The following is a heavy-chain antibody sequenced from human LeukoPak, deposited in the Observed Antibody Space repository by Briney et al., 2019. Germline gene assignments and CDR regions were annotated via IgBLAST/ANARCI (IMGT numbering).Heavy chain of an antibody. V-gene: IGHV3-30-3*01. CDR3: ARGRGYSYGLVDY. J-gene: IGHJ4*02. Sequence: GGSLRLSCAASGFTFSSYAMSWVRQAPGKGLEWVAVISYDGSNKYYADSVKGRFTISRDNSKNTLYLQMNSLRAEDTAVYYCARGRGYSYGLVDYWGQGTLVTVSS. CDR2: ISYDGSNK. D-gene: IGHD5-18*01. CDR1: GFTFSSYA.